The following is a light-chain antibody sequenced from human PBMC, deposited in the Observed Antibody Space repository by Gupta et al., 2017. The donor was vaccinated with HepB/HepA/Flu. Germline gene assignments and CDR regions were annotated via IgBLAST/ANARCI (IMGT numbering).Light chain of an antibody. Sequence: DIVMTQSPLSLPVTPGEPASISCRSSQSLLHSNGYNYLDWYLQKPGQSPQLLIYLGSNRASGVPDRFSGSGSGTDFTLKISRVEAEDVGAHYCMETLQTPFTFGPGTKVDIK. CDR3: METLQTPFT. V-gene: IGKV2-28*01. CDR1: QSLLHSNGYNY. CDR2: LGS. J-gene: IGKJ3*01.